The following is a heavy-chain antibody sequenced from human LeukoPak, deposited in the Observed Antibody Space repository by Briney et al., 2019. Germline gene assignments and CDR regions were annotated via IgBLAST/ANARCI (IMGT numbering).Heavy chain of an antibody. CDR3: AKDGAQYSSGPECDP. V-gene: IGHV3-23*01. D-gene: IGHD6-19*01. J-gene: IGHJ5*02. CDR2: ISHDGMNA. CDR1: GLHFSGTA. Sequence: GGSLRLSCAASGLHFSGTAMSWVRQAPGKGLEWVSAISHDGMNAYYADSVKRRFTISRDNSKKTVSLEMSSLTAADTGVYYCAKDGAQYSSGPECDPRGQGALVTVSP.